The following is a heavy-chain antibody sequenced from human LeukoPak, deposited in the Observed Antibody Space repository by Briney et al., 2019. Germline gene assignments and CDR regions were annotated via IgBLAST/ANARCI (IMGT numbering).Heavy chain of an antibody. CDR1: GFNFSRNG. D-gene: IGHD2-21*02. V-gene: IGHV3-30*02. Sequence: PGGSLRLSCAASGFNFSRNGMHWVRQAPGKGLEWVAFIRYDGTKKFYGDSVRGRFTISRDNSKNTLYLQMNNLRDEDTAVYYCPKDFDDVNGDFYYIPDYGGQGMLVPVSA. CDR3: PKDFDDVNGDFYYIPDY. J-gene: IGHJ4*02. CDR2: IRYDGTKK.